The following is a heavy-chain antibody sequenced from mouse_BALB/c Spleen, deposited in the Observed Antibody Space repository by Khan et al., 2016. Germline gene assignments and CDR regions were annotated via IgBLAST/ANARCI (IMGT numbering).Heavy chain of an antibody. CDR1: GFNIKDTY. D-gene: IGHD2-1*01. CDR3: FRRDYYGNHFAY. CDR2: IDPVNGET. Sequence: VQLQQSGAELVKPGASVKLSCAASGFNIKDTYMNWVKQRPEQGLEWIGRIDPVNGETKYDPKFQGKATITADTSSNTAYMQLSSLTSEDTAVYDCFRRDYYGNHFAYWGQGTLVTVSA. J-gene: IGHJ3*01. V-gene: IGHV14-3*02.